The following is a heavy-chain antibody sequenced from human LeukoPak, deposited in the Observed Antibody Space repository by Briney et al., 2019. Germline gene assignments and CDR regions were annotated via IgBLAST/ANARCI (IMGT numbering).Heavy chain of an antibody. CDR1: GFTLGNYA. Sequence: GALRLSCAASGFTLGNYAVHWVRQAPGKGLEWVAVVSHDATYKFYGDSVKGRFTISRDNYRSTLYLQLDSLTVEDTAVYYCARGTQFSGSFSHFDYWGQGTLVTVSS. J-gene: IGHJ4*02. V-gene: IGHV3-30*01. D-gene: IGHD1-26*01. CDR2: VSHDATYK. CDR3: ARGTQFSGSFSHFDY.